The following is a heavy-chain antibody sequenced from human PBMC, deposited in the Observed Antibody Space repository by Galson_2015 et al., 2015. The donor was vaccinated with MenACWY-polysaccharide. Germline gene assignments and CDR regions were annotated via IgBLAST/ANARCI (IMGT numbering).Heavy chain of an antibody. CDR3: ARRGSGWYSDY. CDR2: FYSSGST. D-gene: IGHD6-19*01. V-gene: IGHV4-59*08. J-gene: IGHJ4*02. Sequence: SETLSLTCTVSGASISSYYWSWIRRPPGKGLEWIAYFYSSGSTSYNPSLRGRVTISIDTSKNQFSLKLNSVTAADTAVYYCARRGSGWYSDYWGQGTLVTVSS. CDR1: GASISSYY.